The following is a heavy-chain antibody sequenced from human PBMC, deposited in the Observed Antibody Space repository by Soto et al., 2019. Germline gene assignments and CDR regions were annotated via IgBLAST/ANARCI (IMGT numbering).Heavy chain of an antibody. Sequence: SQNLSLTCAISGDSVSSNRAAWNWIRRSPSRGLEGLGRTYYRSKWYNDYAVSVKSRITINPDTPKNQFSLQLNSVTPEDTAVYYCARGVSIVVVPAATSDAFDIWGQGTMVIVS. D-gene: IGHD2-2*01. CDR1: GDSVSSNRAA. J-gene: IGHJ3*02. CDR2: TYYRSKWYN. CDR3: ARGVSIVVVPAATSDAFDI. V-gene: IGHV6-1*01.